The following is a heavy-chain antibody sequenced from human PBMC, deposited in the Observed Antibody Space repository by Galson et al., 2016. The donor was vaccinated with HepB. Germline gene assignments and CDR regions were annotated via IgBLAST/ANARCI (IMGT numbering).Heavy chain of an antibody. CDR3: ASRKFGGPFDY. V-gene: IGHV3-7*01. J-gene: IGHJ4*02. D-gene: IGHD3-10*01. CDR2: ITQDGSEN. CDR1: GFTFSTYW. Sequence: SLRLSCAASGFTFSTYWMSWVRQAPGKGLEWVGHITQDGSENYYVDSVKGRFTISRDNAKNSLSLQMDSLRAEDTAGYYCASRKFGGPFDYWGPGTLVTGS.